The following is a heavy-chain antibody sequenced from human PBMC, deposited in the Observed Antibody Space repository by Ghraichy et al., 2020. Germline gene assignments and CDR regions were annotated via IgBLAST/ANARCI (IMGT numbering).Heavy chain of an antibody. V-gene: IGHV3-11*01. J-gene: IGHJ4*02. CDR3: MRDLLTYTDDSGNFFGNY. CDR1: GFSVTDFY. D-gene: IGHD1-26*01. Sequence: GGSLRLSCAISGFSVTDFYMSWIRQTPGKGLEWVSYISGGGTSVYYADSVKGRFTISRDDAKNSVYLQMDSLRAEDTAVYYCMRDLLTYTDDSGNFFGNYWGQGALVAVSS. CDR2: ISGGGTSV.